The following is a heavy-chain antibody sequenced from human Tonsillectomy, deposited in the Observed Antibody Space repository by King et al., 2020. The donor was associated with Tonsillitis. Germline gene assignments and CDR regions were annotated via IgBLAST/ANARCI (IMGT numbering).Heavy chain of an antibody. CDR3: ARPPGYSYGVDY. CDR1: GFTFSAYE. V-gene: IGHV3-48*03. CDR2: IISSGSTI. D-gene: IGHD5-18*01. Sequence: VQLVESGGGLVQPGGSLRLSCAASGFTFSAYEMSWVRQAPGKGLEWVSYIISSGSTIYYADSVKGRFTISRDNAQNSLYLQMNSLRAEATAVYYCARPPGYSYGVDYWGQGTLVTVSS. J-gene: IGHJ4*02.